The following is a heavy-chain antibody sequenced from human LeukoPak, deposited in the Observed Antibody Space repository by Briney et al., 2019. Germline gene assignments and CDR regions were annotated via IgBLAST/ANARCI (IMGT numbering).Heavy chain of an antibody. V-gene: IGHV4-39*01. D-gene: IGHD2-2*01. CDR3: ASLVYCSSTSCYPPTYYFDY. CDR2: IYYSGST. J-gene: IGHJ4*02. Sequence: SETLSLTCTVSGGSISSGGYYWGWIRQPPGKGLEWIGSIYYSGSTYYNPSLKSRVTISVDTSKNQFSLKLSSVTAADTAVYYCASLVYCSSTSCYPPTYYFDYWGQGTLVTVSS. CDR1: GGSISSGGYY.